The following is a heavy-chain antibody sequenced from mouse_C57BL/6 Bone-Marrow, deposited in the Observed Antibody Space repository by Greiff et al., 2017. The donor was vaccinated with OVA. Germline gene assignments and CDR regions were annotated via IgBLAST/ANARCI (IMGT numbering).Heavy chain of an antibody. Sequence: GAELVKPGASVKMSCKASGYTFTSYWITWVKQRPGQGLEWIGDIYPGSGRTNYNEKFKSKATLTVDTSSSTAYMQLSSLTSEDSAVYYCARSGITTVEGDFAMDYWGQGTSVTVSS. D-gene: IGHD1-1*01. CDR1: GYTFTSYW. J-gene: IGHJ4*01. V-gene: IGHV1-55*01. CDR3: ARSGITTVEGDFAMDY. CDR2: IYPGSGRT.